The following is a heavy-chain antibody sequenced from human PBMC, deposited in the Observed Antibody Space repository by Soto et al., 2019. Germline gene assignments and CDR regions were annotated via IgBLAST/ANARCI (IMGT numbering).Heavy chain of an antibody. D-gene: IGHD6-13*01. CDR3: ATLHYNSSWYGSDY. CDR1: CGTSGDLGDR. V-gene: IGHV4-31*02. J-gene: IGHJ4*02. Sequence: VLCGTSGDLGDRRSWIRQHPGKGLEWIGYIYYSGSTYYNPSLKSRVTISVDTSKNQFSLKLSSVTAADTAVYYCATLHYNSSWYGSDYWGQGTLVTVSS. CDR2: IYYSGST.